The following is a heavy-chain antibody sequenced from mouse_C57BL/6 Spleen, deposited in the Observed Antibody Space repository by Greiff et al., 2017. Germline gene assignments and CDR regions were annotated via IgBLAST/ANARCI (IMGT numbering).Heavy chain of an antibody. D-gene: IGHD1-1*01. CDR2: IDPNSGGT. V-gene: IGHV1-72*01. J-gene: IGHJ1*03. Sequence: QVQLQQPGAELVKPGASVKLSCKASGYTFTSYWMHWVKQRPGRGLEWIGRIDPNSGGTKYNEKFKSKATLTVDKPSSTAYMQLSSLTSEVSAVYYCARIGDYGSSYRWYFDVWGTGTTVTVSS. CDR1: GYTFTSYW. CDR3: ARIGDYGSSYRWYFDV.